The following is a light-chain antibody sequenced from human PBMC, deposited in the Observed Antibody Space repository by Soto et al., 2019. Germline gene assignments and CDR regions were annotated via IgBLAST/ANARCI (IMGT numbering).Light chain of an antibody. CDR2: DAS. Sequence: EIVLTQSPATLSLSPGERATLSCRASQSVSSYLAWYQQKPGQAPRLLIYDASNRATGITARFSGSGSGTDFTLTISGLEPEDFAVYYCQHRSSWPLTFGGGTKVEIK. CDR3: QHRSSWPLT. CDR1: QSVSSY. V-gene: IGKV3-11*01. J-gene: IGKJ4*01.